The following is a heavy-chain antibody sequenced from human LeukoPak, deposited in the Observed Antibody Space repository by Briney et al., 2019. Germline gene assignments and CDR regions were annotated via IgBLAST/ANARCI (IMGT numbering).Heavy chain of an antibody. CDR3: ARQFLPFGWEFPFDY. D-gene: IGHD3-3*01. J-gene: IGHJ4*02. CDR1: GGSISSYY. V-gene: IGHV4-34*01. CDR2: INHSGST. Sequence: PSETLSLTCTVSGGSISSYYWSWIRQPPGKGLEWIGEINHSGSTNYNPSLKSRVTISVDTSKNQFSLKLSSVTAADTAVYYCARQFLPFGWEFPFDYWGQGTLVTVSS.